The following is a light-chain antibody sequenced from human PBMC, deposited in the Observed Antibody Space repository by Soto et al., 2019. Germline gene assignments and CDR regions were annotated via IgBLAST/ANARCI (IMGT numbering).Light chain of an antibody. V-gene: IGLV2-11*01. CDR3: QAYDYSLTAFV. J-gene: IGLJ3*02. Sequence: QSVLSQPPSVSGSPGQSVTISCTGTSSDVGGYDYVSWYQQRPGKAPKLLIYDVTKRPSGVPDRFSGSKSGTPASLAITGLQAEDEADYYCQAYDYSLTAFVFGGGTKVTVL. CDR2: DVT. CDR1: SSDVGGYDY.